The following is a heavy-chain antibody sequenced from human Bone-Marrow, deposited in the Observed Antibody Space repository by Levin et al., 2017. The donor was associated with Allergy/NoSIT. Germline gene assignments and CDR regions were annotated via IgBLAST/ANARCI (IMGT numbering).Heavy chain of an antibody. CDR2: IWYDGSNK. D-gene: IGHD1-26*01. J-gene: IGHJ6*02. CDR1: GFTFSSYG. V-gene: IGHV3-33*01. Sequence: PGGSLRLSCAASGFTFSSYGMHWVRQAPGKGLEWVAVIWYDGSNKYYADSVKGRFTISRDNSKNTLYLQMNSLRAEDTAVYYCARDLKVGATNYYYGMDVWGQGTTVTVSS. CDR3: ARDLKVGATNYYYGMDV.